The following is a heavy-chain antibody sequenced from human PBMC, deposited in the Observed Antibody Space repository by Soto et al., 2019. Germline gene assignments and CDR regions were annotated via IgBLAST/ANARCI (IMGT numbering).Heavy chain of an antibody. CDR2: IYNGGSP. CDR3: ARGEWFLRGYGMDV. CDR1: GGSISTDY. V-gene: IGHV4-59*01. D-gene: IGHD3-3*01. Sequence: QVQLQESGPGLVKASETLSLTCTVSGGSISTDYWSWIRQPPWKRLEYIGFIYNGGSPNYSPSLESRVTISPDTSKNQFSLTLSSVTAADTAVYYCARGEWFLRGYGMDVWGRGTTVTVS. J-gene: IGHJ6*02.